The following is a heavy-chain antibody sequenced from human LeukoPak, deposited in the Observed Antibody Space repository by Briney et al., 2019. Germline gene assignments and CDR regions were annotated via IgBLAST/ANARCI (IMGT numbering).Heavy chain of an antibody. CDR3: AKGAMGSYFRWLDP. J-gene: IGHJ5*02. Sequence: PSETLSLTCTVSGGSISSDFWSWLRQSPGKGLEWIGYVYNSGNTNYNPSLKSRVTISVDTSKNQFSLRLSSVTAADTALYYCAKGAMGSYFRWLDPWGQGTLVTVSS. CDR2: VYNSGNT. D-gene: IGHD1-26*01. V-gene: IGHV4-59*01. CDR1: GGSISSDF.